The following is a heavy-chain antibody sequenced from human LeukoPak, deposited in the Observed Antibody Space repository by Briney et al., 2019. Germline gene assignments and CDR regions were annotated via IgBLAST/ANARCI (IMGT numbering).Heavy chain of an antibody. V-gene: IGHV3-23*01. CDR3: AKYGSGQLWLLGWYFDF. CDR1: GYTFYNYA. CDR2: ISHDGAST. J-gene: IGHJ2*01. D-gene: IGHD3-16*01. Sequence: GGSQRLSCAASGYTFYNYAVTWVRQAPGKGLEGGSSISHDGASTHYADSVKGRFTISRDNSKNTVFLQMDSLRAEDTAVYFCAKYGSGQLWLLGWYFDFWGRGTLVSVSS.